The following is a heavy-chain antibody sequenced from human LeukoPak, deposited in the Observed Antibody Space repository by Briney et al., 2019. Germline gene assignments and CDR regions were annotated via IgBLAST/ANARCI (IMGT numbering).Heavy chain of an antibody. D-gene: IGHD2-2*01. Sequence: GGSLRLSCAASGFTFDDYGMSWVRQAPGKGLEWVSGINWNGGSTGYADSVKGRFTISGDNAKNSLYLQMNSLRAEDTALYYCARGLGYCSSTSCYPYYYYGMDVWGQGTTVTVSS. V-gene: IGHV3-20*04. CDR2: INWNGGST. CDR3: ARGLGYCSSTSCYPYYYYGMDV. J-gene: IGHJ6*02. CDR1: GFTFDDYG.